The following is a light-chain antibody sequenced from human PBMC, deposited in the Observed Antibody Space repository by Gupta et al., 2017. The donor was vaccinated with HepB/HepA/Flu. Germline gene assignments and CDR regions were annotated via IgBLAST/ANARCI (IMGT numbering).Light chain of an antibody. CDR1: SRDVGSYNS. V-gene: IGLV2-11*01. J-gene: IGLJ3*02. CDR2: DVT. Sequence: QSALTQPRSVSGSPGQSVAISCTGTSRDVGSYNSVPWYRQYPGTAPKLITYDVTRRPSGVPDRFSGSKSGNTASLTISGLQAEDEADYYCCSYAGSYSWVFGGGTKVTVL. CDR3: CSYAGSYSWV.